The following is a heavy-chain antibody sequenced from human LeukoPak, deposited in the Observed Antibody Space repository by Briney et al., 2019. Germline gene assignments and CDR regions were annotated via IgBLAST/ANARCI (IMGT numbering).Heavy chain of an antibody. J-gene: IGHJ4*02. Sequence: QTGGSLRLSCAASGFTFSSYSMNWVRQAPGKGLEWISYIRSNSDTIYYADSVKGRFTISRDNAENSLYLQMSSLRAEDTALYYCAKVSSGYLFGYFDYWGQGTLVTVSS. CDR3: AKVSSGYLFGYFDY. D-gene: IGHD3-22*01. CDR2: IRSNSDTI. V-gene: IGHV3-48*01. CDR1: GFTFSSYS.